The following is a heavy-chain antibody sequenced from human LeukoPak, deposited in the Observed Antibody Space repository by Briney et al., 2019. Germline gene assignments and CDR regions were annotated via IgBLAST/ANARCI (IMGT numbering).Heavy chain of an antibody. J-gene: IGHJ1*01. D-gene: IGHD3-22*01. CDR1: GGSISSYY. Sequence: SETLSHTCTVSGGSISSYYWSWIRQPAGKGLEWIGRIYTSGSTNYNPSLKSRVTMSVDTSKNQFSLKLSSVTAADTAVYYCARCNYYDSSGYYRAEYFQHWGQGTLVTVSS. CDR2: IYTSGST. CDR3: ARCNYYDSSGYYRAEYFQH. V-gene: IGHV4-4*07.